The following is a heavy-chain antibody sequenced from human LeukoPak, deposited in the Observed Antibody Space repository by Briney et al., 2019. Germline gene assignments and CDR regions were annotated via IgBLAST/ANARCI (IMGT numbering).Heavy chain of an antibody. V-gene: IGHV1-8*01. D-gene: IGHD2-15*01. CDR2: MNPNSGNT. CDR3: ARGAPGSYCSGGSCPYFDY. CDR1: AYTFTSYD. J-gene: IGHJ4*02. Sequence: GASVKVSCKASAYTFTSYDINWVRQATGQGPEWMGWMNPNSGNTGYAQKFQGRVTMTRNTTRSTAYMELSSLRSEDTAVYYCARGAPGSYCSGGSCPYFDYWGQGTLISVSS.